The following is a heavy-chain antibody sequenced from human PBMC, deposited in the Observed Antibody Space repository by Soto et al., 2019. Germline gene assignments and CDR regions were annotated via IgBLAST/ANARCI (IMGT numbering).Heavy chain of an antibody. D-gene: IGHD6-6*01. V-gene: IGHV3-30*18. CDR2: ISYDGSNK. J-gene: IGHJ5*02. CDR3: AKDHSSSSDWFDP. CDR1: GFTFSSYG. Sequence: SLRLSCAASGFTFSSYGMHWVRQAPGKGLEWVAVISYDGSNKYYADSVKGRFTISRDNSKNTLYLQMNSLRAEDTAVYYCAKDHSSSSDWFDPWGQGTPVTVSS.